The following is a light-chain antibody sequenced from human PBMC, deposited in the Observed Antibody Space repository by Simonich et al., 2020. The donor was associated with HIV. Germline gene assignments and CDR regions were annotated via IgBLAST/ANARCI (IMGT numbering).Light chain of an antibody. CDR1: QSIRSW. V-gene: IGKV1-5*03. CDR2: KAS. CDR3: QQYNSYST. Sequence: DIQMTQSPSTLSASVGDRVTITGRASQSIRSWLAWYQQKPGKAPKLLIYKASSLESGVPSRFSGSGSGTEFTLTISSLQPDDFATYYCQQYNSYSTFGQGTKLEIK. J-gene: IGKJ1*01.